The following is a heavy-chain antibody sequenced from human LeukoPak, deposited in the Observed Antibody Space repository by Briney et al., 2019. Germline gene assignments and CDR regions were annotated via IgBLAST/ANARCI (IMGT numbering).Heavy chain of an antibody. CDR3: VRQAGVS. CDR2: IKGVGSEK. J-gene: IGHJ5*02. CDR1: GFSISNYW. V-gene: IGHV3-7*01. Sequence: GGSLRLSCAASGFSISNYWMTWVRQAPGKGLECVANIKGVGSEKNYVDSVKGRFTISRDNAKNSLYLQMNSLRAEDTAVYYCVRQAGVSWGQGTLVTVSS. D-gene: IGHD6-19*01.